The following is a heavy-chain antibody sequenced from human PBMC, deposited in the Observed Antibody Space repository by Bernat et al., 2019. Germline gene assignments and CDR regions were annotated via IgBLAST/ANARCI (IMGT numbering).Heavy chain of an antibody. Sequence: EVQLVESGGVVVQPGGSLRLSCAASGFTFDDYTMHWVRQAPGKGLEWVSLISWDGGSTYYADYVKGRFTISRDNSKNSLYLQMNSLRTEDTALYYCAKDGIVATMDYFDYWGQGTLVTVSS. CDR1: GFTFDDYT. CDR3: AKDGIVATMDYFDY. V-gene: IGHV3-43*01. D-gene: IGHD5-12*01. CDR2: ISWDGGST. J-gene: IGHJ4*02.